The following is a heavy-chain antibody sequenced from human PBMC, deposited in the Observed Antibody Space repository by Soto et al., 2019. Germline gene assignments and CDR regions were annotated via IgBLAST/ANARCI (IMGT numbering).Heavy chain of an antibody. D-gene: IGHD3-22*01. Sequence: GGSLRLSCAAPVFSFNAAWINWVRQAQGKGLEWVGRIKRKIDGETTDYAAPVKSRFTISRDNSKNTLYLQMNSLRAEDTAVYYCAVLIVVVMYPDYLGQGTLVTVSS. CDR1: VFSFNAAW. CDR3: AVLIVVVMYPDY. V-gene: IGHV3-15*07. J-gene: IGHJ4*02. CDR2: IKRKIDGETT.